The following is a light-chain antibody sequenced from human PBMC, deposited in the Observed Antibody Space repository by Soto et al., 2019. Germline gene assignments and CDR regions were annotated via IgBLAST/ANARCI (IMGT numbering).Light chain of an antibody. CDR3: QRYNNCPPIT. CDR1: QSVSSY. Sequence: EIVMTQCTATRSLSPGERSTISCRASQSVSSYLAWYQQKPGQPPRLLIYDASNRANGIPASFIGSGSWTDLTLTISSLQSEDFAVYDCQRYNNCPPITFGGGTKVDIK. CDR2: DAS. J-gene: IGKJ4*01. V-gene: IGKV3-11*01.